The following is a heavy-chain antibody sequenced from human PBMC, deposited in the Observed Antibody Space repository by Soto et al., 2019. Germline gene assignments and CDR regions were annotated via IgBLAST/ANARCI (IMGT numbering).Heavy chain of an antibody. CDR3: AREGIAVAGPYFDY. CDR2: ISYDGSNK. Sequence: LRLSCAASGFTFSSYAMHWVRQAPGKGLEWVAVISYDGSNKYYADSVKGRFTISRDNSKNTLYLQMNSLRAEDTAVYYCAREGIAVAGPYFDYWGQGTLVTVSS. D-gene: IGHD6-19*01. V-gene: IGHV3-30-3*01. CDR1: GFTFSSYA. J-gene: IGHJ4*02.